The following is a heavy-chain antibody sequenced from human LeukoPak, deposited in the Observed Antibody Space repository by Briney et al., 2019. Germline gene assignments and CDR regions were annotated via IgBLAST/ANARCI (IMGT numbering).Heavy chain of an antibody. CDR3: ARLRGSYSSYFDY. J-gene: IGHJ4*02. Sequence: SETLSLTCAVSGGSISSSSYYWGWIRQPPGKGLEWIGTINYSGSPYYSPSLKSRVTMSVDTSKNQFSLKLSSVTAADTAVYYCARLRGSYSSYFDYWGQGTLVTVSS. V-gene: IGHV4-39*01. D-gene: IGHD1-26*01. CDR2: INYSGSP. CDR1: GGSISSSSYY.